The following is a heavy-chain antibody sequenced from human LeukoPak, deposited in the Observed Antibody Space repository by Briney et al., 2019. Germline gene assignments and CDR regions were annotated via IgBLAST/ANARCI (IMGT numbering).Heavy chain of an antibody. CDR2: IYYSGST. Sequence: SETLSLTCTVSGGSISSYYWSWLRQPPGKGLEWIGYIYYSGSTNYNPSLKSRVTISVDTSKNQFSLKLSSVTAADTAVYYCARESITMVRGVHNNWFDPWGQGTLVTVSS. J-gene: IGHJ5*02. D-gene: IGHD3-10*01. V-gene: IGHV4-59*01. CDR1: GGSISSYY. CDR3: ARESITMVRGVHNNWFDP.